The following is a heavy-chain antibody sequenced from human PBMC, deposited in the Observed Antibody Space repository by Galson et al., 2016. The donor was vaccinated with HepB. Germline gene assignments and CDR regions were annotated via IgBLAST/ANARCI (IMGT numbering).Heavy chain of an antibody. Sequence: SLRLSCAASGFTFSDYYMSWIRQAPGKGLEWVASIKQDGSEKYYVDSVKGRFTISRDNGKDSLYLQMNSLRAEDTAVYYCARVYATGWFGYWGQGTLVTVSS. D-gene: IGHD6-19*01. CDR1: GFTFSDYY. J-gene: IGHJ4*02. CDR3: ARVYATGWFGY. CDR2: IKQDGSEK. V-gene: IGHV3-7*03.